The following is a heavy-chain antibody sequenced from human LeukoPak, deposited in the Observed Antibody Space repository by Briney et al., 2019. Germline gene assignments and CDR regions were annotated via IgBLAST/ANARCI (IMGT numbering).Heavy chain of an antibody. V-gene: IGHV4-31*03. CDR3: ARAYLRGATRTVRYYFDY. J-gene: IGHJ4*02. D-gene: IGHD3-10*01. CDR1: GGSISSGGYY. CDR2: IYYSGST. Sequence: PSETLSLTCTVSGGSISSGGYYWSWIRQHPGKGLEWIGYIYYSGSTYYNPSLKSRVTISVDTSKNQFSLKLSSVTAADTAVYYCARAYLRGATRTVRYYFDYWGQGTLVTVSS.